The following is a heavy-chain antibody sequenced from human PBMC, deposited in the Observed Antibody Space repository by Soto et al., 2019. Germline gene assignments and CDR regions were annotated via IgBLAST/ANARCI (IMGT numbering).Heavy chain of an antibody. D-gene: IGHD3-22*01. J-gene: IGHJ6*03. CDR3: ARAGSGYPYYYYYMDV. V-gene: IGHV3-11*01. CDR2: ISSSGSTI. CDR1: GFTFSDYY. Sequence: PVGSLRISCAASGFTFSDYYMSWIRQAPGKGLEWVSYISSSGSTIYYADSVKGRFTISRDNAKNSLYLQMNSLRAEDTAVYYCARAGSGYPYYYYYMDVWGKGTTVTVSS.